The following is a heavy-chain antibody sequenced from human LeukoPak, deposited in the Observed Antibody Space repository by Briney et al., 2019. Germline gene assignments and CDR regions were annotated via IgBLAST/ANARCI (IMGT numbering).Heavy chain of an antibody. CDR2: INHSGST. Sequence: PSETLSLTCAVYGGSFSGYYWSWIRQPPGKGLEWIGEINHSGSTNYNPSLKSRVTISVDTSKNQFSLKLSSVTAADTAVYYCARGGGYYDSSGCRVSAFDIWGQGTMVTVSS. J-gene: IGHJ3*02. CDR3: ARGGGYYDSSGCRVSAFDI. D-gene: IGHD3-22*01. CDR1: GGSFSGYY. V-gene: IGHV4-34*01.